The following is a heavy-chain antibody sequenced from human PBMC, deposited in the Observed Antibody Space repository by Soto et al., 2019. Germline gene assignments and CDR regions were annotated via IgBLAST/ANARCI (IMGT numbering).Heavy chain of an antibody. CDR1: GYTITRYG. CDR2: ISAYNGNT. CDR3: ARGDCRNRFDL. Sequence: ASVKGDCKASGYTITRYGISWVRQAPGQGLEWMGWISAYNGNTNYAQKLQGRVTMTTDTSTSTAYMELRSLRSDDTAVYYCARGDCRNRFDLWGKGTSVTVSS. J-gene: IGHJ6*04. D-gene: IGHD2-21*02. V-gene: IGHV1-18*04.